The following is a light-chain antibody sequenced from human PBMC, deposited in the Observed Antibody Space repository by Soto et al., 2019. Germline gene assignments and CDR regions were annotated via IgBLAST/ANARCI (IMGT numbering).Light chain of an antibody. CDR2: DVS. CDR1: SSDVGGYNY. J-gene: IGLJ1*01. CDR3: CSYAGSYGYV. V-gene: IGLV2-11*01. Sequence: QSVLTQPRSVSGSPGQSVTISCTGTSSDVGGYNYVSWYQQHPGKAPKLMIYDVSKRPSGVPDRFSGSKSGNTASLTISGLQAEDEADYYCCSYAGSYGYVFGTGTKSPS.